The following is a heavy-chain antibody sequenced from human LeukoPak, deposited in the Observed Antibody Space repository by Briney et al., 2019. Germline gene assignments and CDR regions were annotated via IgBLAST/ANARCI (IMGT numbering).Heavy chain of an antibody. V-gene: IGHV4-61*02. CDR2: IYTSGST. CDR3: ARGVFSDY. J-gene: IGHJ4*02. Sequence: SETLSLTCTVSGGSISSGSYYWSWIRQPAGKGLEWIGRIYTSGSTNYNPSLKSRVTISVDTSKNQFSLKLSSVTAADTAVYYCARGVFSDYWGQGTLVTVSS. D-gene: IGHD6-13*01. CDR1: GGSISSGSYY.